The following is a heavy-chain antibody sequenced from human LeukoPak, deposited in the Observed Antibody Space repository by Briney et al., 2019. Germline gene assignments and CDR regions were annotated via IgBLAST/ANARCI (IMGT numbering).Heavy chain of an antibody. V-gene: IGHV4-38-2*02. J-gene: IGHJ4*02. CDR1: GYSISSGYY. CDR2: IYHSGST. CDR3: ARQTDPTDV. Sequence: SETLSLTCTVSGYSISSGYYWGWIRQPPGKGLEWIGSIYHSGSTYYNPSLKSRVTISVDTSKNQFSLKLSSVTAADTAVYYCARQTDPTDVWGQGTLVTVSS.